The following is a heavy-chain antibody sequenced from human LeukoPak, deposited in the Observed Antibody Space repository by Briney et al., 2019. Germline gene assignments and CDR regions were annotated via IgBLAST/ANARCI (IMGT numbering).Heavy chain of an antibody. CDR1: GFTFRNYW. D-gene: IGHD4-11*01. CDR2: IKFDGSEK. V-gene: IGHV3-7*01. CDR3: ANLGHDYSNSPAFY. J-gene: IGHJ4*02. Sequence: GGSLRLSCAASGFTFRNYWMSWVRQAPGKGLEWVANIKFDGSEKFYVDSVKGRFTISRDNAKNSLYLQMNSLRAEDTSVYYCANLGHDYSNSPAFYWGQGTLVTVSS.